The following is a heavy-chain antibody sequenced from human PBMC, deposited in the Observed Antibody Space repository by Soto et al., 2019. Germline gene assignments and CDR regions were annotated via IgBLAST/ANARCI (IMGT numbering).Heavy chain of an antibody. J-gene: IGHJ4*02. Sequence: SETLSLTCTVSGGSISSGGYYWSWIRQHPGKGLEWIGYIYYSGSTYYNPSLKSRVTISVDTSKNQFFLKLSSVTAADTAVYYCASSKSFGSRYYFDYWGQGTLVTVSS. D-gene: IGHD3-16*01. V-gene: IGHV4-31*03. CDR2: IYYSGST. CDR3: ASSKSFGSRYYFDY. CDR1: GGSISSGGYY.